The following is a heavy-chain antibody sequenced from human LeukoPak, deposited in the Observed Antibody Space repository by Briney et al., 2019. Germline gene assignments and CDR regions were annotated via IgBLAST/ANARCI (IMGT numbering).Heavy chain of an antibody. Sequence: GGSLRLSCAASGFTFSSYGMHWVRQAPGKGLEWVAFIRYDGSNKYYADSVKGRFTISRDNSKNTLYLQMNSLRAEDTAVYYCAKAASSWYLLDYYYYMDVWGKGTTVTISS. V-gene: IGHV3-30*02. CDR1: GFTFSSYG. CDR3: AKAASSWYLLDYYYYMDV. CDR2: IRYDGSNK. D-gene: IGHD6-13*01. J-gene: IGHJ6*03.